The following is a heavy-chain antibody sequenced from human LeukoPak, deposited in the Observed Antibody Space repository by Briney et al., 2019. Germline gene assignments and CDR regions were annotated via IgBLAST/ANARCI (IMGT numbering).Heavy chain of an antibody. J-gene: IGHJ4*02. V-gene: IGHV4-59*01. D-gene: IGHD6-13*01. CDR1: GGSFSGYY. CDR2: IYYSGST. CDR3: ARESGSSSWPDY. Sequence: PSETLSLTCAVYGGSFSGYYWSWIRQPPGKGLEWIGYIYYSGSTNYNPSLKSRVTISVDTSKNQFSLKLSSVTAADTAVYYCARESGSSSWPDYWGQGTLVTVSS.